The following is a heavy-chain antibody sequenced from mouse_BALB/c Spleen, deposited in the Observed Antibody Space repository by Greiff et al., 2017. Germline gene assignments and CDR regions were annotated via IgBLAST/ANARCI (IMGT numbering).Heavy chain of an antibody. D-gene: IGHD2-3*01. CDR1: GYSITSDYA. Sequence: VQLKESGPGLVKPSQSLSLTCTVTGYSITSDYAWNWIRQFPGNKLEWMGYISYSGSTSYNPSLKSRISITRDTSKNQFFLQLNSVTTEDTATYYCAADDGRFAYWGQGTLVTVSA. CDR3: AADDGRFAY. CDR2: ISYSGST. J-gene: IGHJ3*01. V-gene: IGHV3-2*02.